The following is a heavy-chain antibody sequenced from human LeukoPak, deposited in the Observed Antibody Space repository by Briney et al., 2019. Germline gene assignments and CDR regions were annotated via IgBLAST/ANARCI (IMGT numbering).Heavy chain of an antibody. V-gene: IGHV1-2*02. D-gene: IGHD5-24*01. CDR2: IHPKSGGT. J-gene: IGHJ4*02. Sequence: ASVKVSCKASGYPVTRYYMHWGGQAPGQGLGWRGWIHPKSGGTNYAQKFQGRVAITPATSISTAYRELCRLRAEDTGQYYCARERGNEMATPTSCVYWGQGTLVTVSS. CDR3: ARERGNEMATPTSCVY. CDR1: GYPVTRYY.